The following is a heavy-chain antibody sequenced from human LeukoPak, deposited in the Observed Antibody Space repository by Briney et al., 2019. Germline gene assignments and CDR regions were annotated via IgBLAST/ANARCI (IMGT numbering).Heavy chain of an antibody. D-gene: IGHD2-2*01. CDR3: ARDRCSSRSCYLTITKKGYFDL. Sequence: GGSLRLSCAASGFTFSSYWMSWVRQAPGKGLEWVANIKQDGSEKYYVDSVKGRFTISRDNAKNSLYLQMNSLRAEDTAVYYCARDRCSSRSCYLTITKKGYFDLWGRGTVVTVSS. CDR1: GFTFSSYW. J-gene: IGHJ2*01. CDR2: IKQDGSEK. V-gene: IGHV3-7*01.